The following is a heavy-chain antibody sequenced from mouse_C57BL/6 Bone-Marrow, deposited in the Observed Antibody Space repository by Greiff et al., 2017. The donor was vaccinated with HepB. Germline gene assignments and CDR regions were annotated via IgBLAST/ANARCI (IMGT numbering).Heavy chain of an antibody. Sequence: EVKLQESGPGLVKPSQTVFLTCTVTGISITTGNYRWSWIRQFPGNKLEWIGYIYYSGTITYNPSLTSRTTITRDTPKNQFFLEMNSLTAEDTATYYCARAPITTVVSDWYFDVWGTGTTVTVSS. D-gene: IGHD1-1*01. CDR2: IYYSGTI. CDR1: GISITTGNYR. J-gene: IGHJ1*03. V-gene: IGHV3-5*01. CDR3: ARAPITTVVSDWYFDV.